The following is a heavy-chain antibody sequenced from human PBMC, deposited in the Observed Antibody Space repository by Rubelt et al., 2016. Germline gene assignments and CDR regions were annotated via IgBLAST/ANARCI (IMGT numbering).Heavy chain of an antibody. Sequence: QVQLQQWGAGLLKPSETLSLTCAVYGGSFSGYYWSWIRQPPGKGLEWIGEINHSGSTNYNPSLKMRVTISVDTSKNQFSLKLSSVTAADTAVYYCARGRILWFDPKSAFDIWGQGTMVTVSS. D-gene: IGHD3-10*01. CDR1: GGSFSGYY. V-gene: IGHV4-34*01. CDR3: ARGRILWFDPKSAFDI. J-gene: IGHJ3*02. CDR2: INHSGST.